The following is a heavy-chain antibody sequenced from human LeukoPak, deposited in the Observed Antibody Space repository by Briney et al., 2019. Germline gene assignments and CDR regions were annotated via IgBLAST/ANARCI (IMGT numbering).Heavy chain of an antibody. CDR3: AKDTGGYQHYYYYYGMDV. D-gene: IGHD2-8*02. CDR1: GFTFSSYS. Sequence: PGGSLRLSCAASGFTFSSYSMNWVRQAPGKGLEWVAVISYDGSNKYYADSVKGRFTISRDNSKNTLYLQMNSLRAEDTAVYYCAKDTGGYQHYYYYYGMDVWGQGTTVTVSS. J-gene: IGHJ6*02. CDR2: ISYDGSNK. V-gene: IGHV3-30*18.